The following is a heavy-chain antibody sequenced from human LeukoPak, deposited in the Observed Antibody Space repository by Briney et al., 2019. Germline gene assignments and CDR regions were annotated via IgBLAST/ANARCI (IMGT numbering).Heavy chain of an antibody. D-gene: IGHD5/OR15-5a*01. CDR3: AKAVYLDWFDP. CDR2: IYYDGSLK. Sequence: GGSLRLSCAASGLTFRNYGMHWVRQAPGKGLEWVAIIYYDGSLKYYADSVKGRFTISKDNSKNTLYLEMNGLRAEDTAVYYCAKAVYLDWFDPWGQGTLVTVSS. J-gene: IGHJ5*02. V-gene: IGHV3-33*03. CDR1: GLTFRNYG.